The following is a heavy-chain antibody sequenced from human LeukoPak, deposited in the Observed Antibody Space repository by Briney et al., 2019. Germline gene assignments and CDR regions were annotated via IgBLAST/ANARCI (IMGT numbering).Heavy chain of an antibody. CDR1: GFSFSNHG. D-gene: IGHD5-18*01. J-gene: IGHJ4*02. V-gene: IGHV3-33*01. Sequence: GGSLRLSCAASGFSFSNHGMHWVRQAPGKRLEWVAVIWDDGNNKRYANSVNGRFTISRDNSKNTLYLQMNSLTAEDTAVYYCARALAPRGYSYGYGLGGSFDYWGQGTLVTVSS. CDR3: ARALAPRGYSYGYGLGGSFDY. CDR2: IWDDGNNK.